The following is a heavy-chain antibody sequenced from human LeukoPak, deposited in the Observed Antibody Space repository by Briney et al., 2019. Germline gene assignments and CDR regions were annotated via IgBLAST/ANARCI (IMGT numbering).Heavy chain of an antibody. CDR2: IIPIFGTA. Sequence: ASVKVSCKASGYTFTSYGISWVRQAPGQGLEWMGGIIPIFGTANYAQKFQGRVTITADESTSTAYMELSSLRSEDTAVYYCAREGDSSWFSWGQGTLVTVSS. CDR1: GYTFTSYG. D-gene: IGHD6-13*01. J-gene: IGHJ5*02. CDR3: AREGDSSWFS. V-gene: IGHV1-69*13.